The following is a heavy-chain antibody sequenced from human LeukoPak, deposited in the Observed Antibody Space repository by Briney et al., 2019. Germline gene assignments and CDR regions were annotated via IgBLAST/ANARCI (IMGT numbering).Heavy chain of an antibody. CDR2: IWYDGSKK. CDR1: GFTFSSYG. J-gene: IGHJ4*02. CDR3: ERDPRGIAVAGTWDY. V-gene: IGHV3-33*01. D-gene: IGHD6-19*01. Sequence: GGSLRLSCAAAGFTFSSYGMRWVRQAPGRGLEWVSGIWYDGSKKYYADSSKVRFTTSRDNYKNTLYLNMNTLRVEDTAVYYCERDPRGIAVAGTWDYWGQGTLVTVSS.